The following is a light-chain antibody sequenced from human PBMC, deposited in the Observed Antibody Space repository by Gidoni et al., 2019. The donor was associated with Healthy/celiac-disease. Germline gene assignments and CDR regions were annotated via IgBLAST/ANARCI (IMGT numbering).Light chain of an antibody. CDR2: GAS. CDR3: QQYNNWPPRIT. Sequence: EIVMTQSPATLSVSPGERATLSCRTSQCVSSNLAWYQQKPGQAPRLLIYGASTRATGIPARFSGSGSGTEFTLTISSLQSEDFAVYYCQQYNNWPPRITFGGGTKVEIK. CDR1: QCVSSN. V-gene: IGKV3-15*01. J-gene: IGKJ4*01.